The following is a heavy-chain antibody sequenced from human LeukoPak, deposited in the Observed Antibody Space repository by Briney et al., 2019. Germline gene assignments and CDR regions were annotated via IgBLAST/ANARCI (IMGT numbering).Heavy chain of an antibody. CDR1: GFTFSNYA. J-gene: IGHJ4*02. D-gene: IGHD1-7*01. Sequence: GGPLRLSCTASGFTFSNYAMSWVRQAPGKGLEWVSVISGSDGSTYYADSVKGRFTISRDNSKNTLYLQMNSLRAEDTAVYYCAKDLLSGTIDYWGQGTLVTVSS. V-gene: IGHV3-23*01. CDR2: ISGSDGST. CDR3: AKDLLSGTIDY.